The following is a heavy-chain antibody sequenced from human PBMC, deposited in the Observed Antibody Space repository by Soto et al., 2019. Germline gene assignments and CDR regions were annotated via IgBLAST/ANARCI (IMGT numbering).Heavy chain of an antibody. V-gene: IGHV4-31*03. D-gene: IGHD6-19*01. CDR1: GHSLSSGGYY. CDR2: IYFTGST. Sequence: TLSLTCTVSGHSLSSGGYYWSWIRQHPGKGLEWVGYIYFTGSTLYNPSLKSRLAMSLDTSKNQFSLKLGSVTAADTAIYYCARDWGSSGWPNWGPGTLVTVSS. J-gene: IGHJ4*02. CDR3: ARDWGSSGWPN.